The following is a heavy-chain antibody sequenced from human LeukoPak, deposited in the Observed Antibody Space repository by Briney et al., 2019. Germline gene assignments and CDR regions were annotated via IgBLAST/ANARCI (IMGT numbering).Heavy chain of an antibody. CDR2: INSDGSRT. CDR3: TRGKVGTWGYFDL. Sequence: RGSLRLSCAASAFTFTNYWMHWVRQAPGKGLVWISRINSDGSRTNYADSVKGRFTISRDNAKNTVYLQMNSLTDEDTAIYYCTRGKVGTWGYFDLWGRGTLVTVSS. D-gene: IGHD1-26*01. V-gene: IGHV3-74*01. CDR1: AFTFTNYW. J-gene: IGHJ2*01.